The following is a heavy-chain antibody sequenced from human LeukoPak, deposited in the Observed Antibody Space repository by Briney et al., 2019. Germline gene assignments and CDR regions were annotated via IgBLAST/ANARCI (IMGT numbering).Heavy chain of an antibody. CDR3: TRGAPGIAARADY. CDR1: GGSISNYY. V-gene: IGHV4-4*07. J-gene: IGHJ4*02. CDR2: FYTSGGT. D-gene: IGHD6-13*01. Sequence: SETLSLTCSVSGGSISNYYWSWIRQPAGKGLEWIGRFYTSGGTRHNPSLESRVAMSVDASKNQFFLKLTSVTAADTAVYYCTRGAPGIAARADYWGQGTLVTVSS.